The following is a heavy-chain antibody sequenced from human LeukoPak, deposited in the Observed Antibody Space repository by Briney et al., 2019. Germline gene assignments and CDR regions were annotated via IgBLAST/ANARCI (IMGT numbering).Heavy chain of an antibody. CDR1: GYTFTSYG. CDR2: ISAYNGNT. D-gene: IGHD6-19*01. J-gene: IGHJ5*02. Sequence: ASVKVSCKASGYTFTSYGISWVRQAPGQGLEWMGWISAYNGNTNYAQKLQGRVTMTTDTSTSTAYMELRSLRSDDTAVYYCARDPVGQWLVYNWFDPWGQGTLVTVSS. CDR3: ARDPVGQWLVYNWFDP. V-gene: IGHV1-18*01.